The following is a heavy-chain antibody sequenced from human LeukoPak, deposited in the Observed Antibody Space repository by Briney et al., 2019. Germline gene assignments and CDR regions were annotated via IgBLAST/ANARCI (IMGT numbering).Heavy chain of an antibody. CDR1: GGSISSYY. CDR3: ARHGDYDYVWGSYRYPILFDY. V-gene: IGHV4-59*08. Sequence: SKTLSLTCTVSGGSISSYYWSWIRQPPGKGLEWIGYIYYSGSTNYNPSLKSRVTISVDTSKNQFSLKLSSVTAADTAVYYCARHGDYDYVWGSYRYPILFDYWGQGTLVTVSS. D-gene: IGHD3-16*02. J-gene: IGHJ4*02. CDR2: IYYSGST.